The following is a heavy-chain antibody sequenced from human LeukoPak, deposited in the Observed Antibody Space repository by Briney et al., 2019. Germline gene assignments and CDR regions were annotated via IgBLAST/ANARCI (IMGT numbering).Heavy chain of an antibody. V-gene: IGHV4-61*02. CDR3: ARGFPHDAFDI. J-gene: IGHJ3*02. CDR1: GGSISSGSYY. Sequence: ASQTLSLTCTVSGGSISSGSYYWSWIRQPAGKGLEWIGRIYTSGSTNYNPSLKSRVTISVDTSKNQFPLKLSSVTAADTAVYYCARGFPHDAFDIWGQGTMVTVSS. CDR2: IYTSGST.